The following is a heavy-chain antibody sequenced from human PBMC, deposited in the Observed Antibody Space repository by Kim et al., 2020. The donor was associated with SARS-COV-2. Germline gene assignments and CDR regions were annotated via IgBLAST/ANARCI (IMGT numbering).Heavy chain of an antibody. J-gene: IGHJ4*02. CDR2: ISYDGRNK. V-gene: IGHV3-30*18. D-gene: IGHD3-3*01. CDR1: GFTFSSYG. CDR3: AKTGWSGYYSPFDY. Sequence: GGSLRLSCAASGFTFSSYGMHWVRQAPGKGLEWVAVISYDGRNKYYADSVKGRFTISRDNSKNTLYLQMNSLRAEDTAVYYCAKTGWSGYYSPFDYWGQGTLVTVSS.